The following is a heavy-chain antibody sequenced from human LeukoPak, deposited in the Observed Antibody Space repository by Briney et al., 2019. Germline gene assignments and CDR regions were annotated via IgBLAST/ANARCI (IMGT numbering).Heavy chain of an antibody. J-gene: IGHJ4*02. CDR3: ARGGVTATRGCFDY. Sequence: SETLSLTCAVYGGSFSGYYWSWIRQPPGKGLEWIGEINHSGSTNYNPSLKSRVTISVDTSKNQFSLKLSSVTAADTAVYYCARGGVTATRGCFDYWGQGTLVTVSS. CDR2: INHSGST. D-gene: IGHD2-21*02. V-gene: IGHV4-34*01. CDR1: GGSFSGYY.